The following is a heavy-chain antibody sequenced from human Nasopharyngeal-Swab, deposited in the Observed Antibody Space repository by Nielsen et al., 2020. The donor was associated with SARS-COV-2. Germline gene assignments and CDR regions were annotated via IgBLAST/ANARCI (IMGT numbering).Heavy chain of an antibody. Sequence: SETLSLTCTVSGYSISIGYYWGWIRQPPGKGLEWIGNMYHSGTSFYNPALKSRVTLSIDTSKNQLSLRLNSVTAADTAVYYCARGGSGYYNYYYNVDVWGQGTTVTVSS. CDR1: GYSISIGYY. D-gene: IGHD3-22*01. CDR3: ARGGSGYYNYYYNVDV. V-gene: IGHV4-38-2*02. J-gene: IGHJ6*02. CDR2: MYHSGTS.